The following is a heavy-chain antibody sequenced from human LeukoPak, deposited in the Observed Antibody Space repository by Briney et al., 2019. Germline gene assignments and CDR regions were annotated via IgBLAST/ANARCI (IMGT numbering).Heavy chain of an antibody. J-gene: IGHJ6*03. V-gene: IGHV4-34*01. CDR1: GGSFSGYY. D-gene: IGHD5-18*01. CDR2: INHSGST. Sequence: SETLSLTCAVYGGSFSGYYWSWIRQPPGKGLEWIGEINHSGSTNYNPSLKSRVTISVDTSKNQFSLKLSSVTAADTAVYYCARGRVDTAMVGLYYYYYYMDVWGKGTTVTVSS. CDR3: ARGRVDTAMVGLYYYYYYMDV.